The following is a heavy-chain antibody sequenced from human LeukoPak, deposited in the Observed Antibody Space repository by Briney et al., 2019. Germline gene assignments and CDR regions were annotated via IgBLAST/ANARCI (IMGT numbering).Heavy chain of an antibody. D-gene: IGHD5-24*01. J-gene: IGHJ3*02. CDR3: ARDQFDGDAFDI. V-gene: IGHV3-21*01. Sequence: PGWSLRLSCAAAGFTFSSYSMNWVRQAPGQGLEWVSSISSSSSYIYYADSVKGRFTISRDNAKNSLYLQMNSLRAEDTAVYYCARDQFDGDAFDIWGLGTMVTVSS. CDR1: GFTFSSYS. CDR2: ISSSSSYI.